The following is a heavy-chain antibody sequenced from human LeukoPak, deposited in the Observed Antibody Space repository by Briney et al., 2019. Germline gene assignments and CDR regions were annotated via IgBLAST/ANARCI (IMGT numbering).Heavy chain of an antibody. CDR3: ARASVTYYYYYYMEV. V-gene: IGHV4-59*01. CDR1: GGSISSYY. J-gene: IGHJ6*03. Sequence: PSETLSLTCTVSGGSISSYYWTWIRQPPGKGLEWIGYVYYTGSTNYNPSLKSRVTISVDTSKNQFSLKLSSVTAADTAVYYCARASVTYYYYYYMEVWGKGTTVTVSS. D-gene: IGHD4-11*01. CDR2: VYYTGST.